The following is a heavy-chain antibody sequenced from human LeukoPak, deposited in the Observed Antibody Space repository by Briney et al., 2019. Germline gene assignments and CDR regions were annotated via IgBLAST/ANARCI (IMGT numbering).Heavy chain of an antibody. CDR2: IHTTGST. CDR3: ARRGAVATRILYYFDY. CDR1: GASISSYY. V-gene: IGHV4-4*07. D-gene: IGHD5-12*01. Sequence: SETLSLTCTVSGASISSYYWSWIRQPAGKGLEWIGRIHTTGSTNYNPSLKSRVTVSVDMSKNQFSLKLSSVTAADTAVYYCARRGAVATRILYYFDYWGQGTLVTVSS. J-gene: IGHJ4*02.